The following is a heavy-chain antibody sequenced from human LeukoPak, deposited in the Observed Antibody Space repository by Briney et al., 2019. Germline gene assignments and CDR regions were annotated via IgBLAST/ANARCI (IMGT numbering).Heavy chain of an antibody. Sequence: GGSLRLSCAASGFTFSSYAMSWVRQAPGKGLEWVSAISGSGGSTYYADSVKGRFTISRDNSKNTLYLQMNSLRAEDTAVYYCAKGQQPPALYYYYYMDVWGKGTTVTVSS. CDR1: GFTFSSYA. CDR2: ISGSGGST. J-gene: IGHJ6*03. V-gene: IGHV3-23*01. CDR3: AKGQQPPALYYYYYMDV. D-gene: IGHD6-13*01.